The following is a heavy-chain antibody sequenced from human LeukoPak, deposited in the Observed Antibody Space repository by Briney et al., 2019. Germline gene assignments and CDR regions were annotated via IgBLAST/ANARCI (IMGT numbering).Heavy chain of an antibody. CDR3: TRDAGFLEWLLIDY. CDR1: GFTFGDYA. J-gene: IGHJ4*02. V-gene: IGHV3-49*04. Sequence: GGSLRLSCTASGFTFGDYAMSWVRQAPGKGLEWVGLIRSKAYGGTTEYAASVKGRFTISRDDSKSIAYLQMNSLKTEDTAVYYCTRDAGFLEWLLIDYWGQGTLVTVSS. D-gene: IGHD3-3*01. CDR2: IRSKAYGGTT.